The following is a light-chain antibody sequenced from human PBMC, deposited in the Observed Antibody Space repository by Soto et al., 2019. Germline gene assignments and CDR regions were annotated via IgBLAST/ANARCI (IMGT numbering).Light chain of an antibody. V-gene: IGLV2-8*01. Sequence: QSVLTQPPSASGSPGQSFAISCTGTSSGVGGYNYVSWYQQHPGKAPKLMIYEVNKRPSGVPDRFSGSKSGNTTSLTVSGLQAEDEADYYCSSYAGSSNVLGTGTKVTVL. CDR1: SSGVGGYNY. J-gene: IGLJ1*01. CDR3: SSYAGSSNV. CDR2: EVN.